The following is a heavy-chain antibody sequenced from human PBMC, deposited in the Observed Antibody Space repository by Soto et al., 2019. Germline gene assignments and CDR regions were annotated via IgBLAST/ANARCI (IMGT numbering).Heavy chain of an antibody. CDR1: GFTFSSYA. D-gene: IGHD5-12*01. CDR3: AREPWGFSGSWYDY. J-gene: IGHJ4*02. V-gene: IGHV3-30-3*01. Sequence: GGSLRLSCAASGFTFSSYAMHWVRQAPGKGLEWVAVISYDGSNKYYADSVKGRFTISRDNSKNTLYLQMNSLRAEDTAVYYCAREPWGFSGSWYDYWGQGTLVTVSS. CDR2: ISYDGSNK.